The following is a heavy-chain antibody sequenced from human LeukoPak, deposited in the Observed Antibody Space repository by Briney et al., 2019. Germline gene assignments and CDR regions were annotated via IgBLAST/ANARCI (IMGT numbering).Heavy chain of an antibody. D-gene: IGHD4-17*01. J-gene: IGHJ4*02. CDR2: NLYGIKS. CDR3: ARHYNDYVVVTGYFDY. V-gene: IGHV4-39*01. Sequence: SETLSLTCSVSGDSFSSTSYYWGWIRQPPGKGLEWIASNLYGIKSYYNPSFESRVTISVDTSMNQLSLRLTSVNAADTAVYYCARHYNDYVVVTGYFDYWGQGTLVTVSS. CDR1: GDSFSSTSYY.